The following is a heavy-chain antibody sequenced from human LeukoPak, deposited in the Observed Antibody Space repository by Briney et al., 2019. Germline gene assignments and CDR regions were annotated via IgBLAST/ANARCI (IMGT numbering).Heavy chain of an antibody. D-gene: IGHD6-13*01. Sequence: PGGSLRLSCAASGFTVSSNYMSWVRQAPGKGLEWVSVIYSGGSIYYADSVKGRFTISRDNSKNTLYLQMNSLRAEDTAGYYRARGAAATGHYYGMDVWGQGTTVIVS. CDR2: IYSGGSI. V-gene: IGHV3-66*01. CDR3: ARGAAATGHYYGMDV. CDR1: GFTVSSNY. J-gene: IGHJ6*02.